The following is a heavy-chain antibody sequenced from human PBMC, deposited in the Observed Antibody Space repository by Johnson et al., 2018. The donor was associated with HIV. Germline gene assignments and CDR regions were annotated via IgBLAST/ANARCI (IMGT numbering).Heavy chain of an antibody. CDR1: GFTFSNYA. V-gene: IGHV3-30-3*02. D-gene: IGHD6-13*01. CDR3: AKCIWGSSLIDAFDI. CDR2: ISYDGNNK. Sequence: QVQLVESGGGVVQPGRSLRLSCAASGFTFSNYAMHWVRQAPGKGLEWVAVISYDGNNKYYADSVKGRFTISRDNSKNTLHLQMNSLRAEDTAVYYCAKCIWGSSLIDAFDIWGQGTMVTVSS. J-gene: IGHJ3*02.